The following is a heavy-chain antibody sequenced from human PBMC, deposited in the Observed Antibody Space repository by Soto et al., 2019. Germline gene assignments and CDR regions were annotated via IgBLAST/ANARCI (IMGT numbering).Heavy chain of an antibody. CDR2: ISWNSGSI. CDR1: GFTFDDYA. CDR3: AKALSGSYYGSYYYYGMDV. V-gene: IGHV3-9*01. J-gene: IGHJ6*02. D-gene: IGHD1-26*01. Sequence: PGGSLRLSCAASGFTFDDYAMHWVRQAPGKGLEWVSGISWNSGSIGYADSVKGRFTISRDNAKNSLYLQMNSLRAEDTALYYCAKALSGSYYGSYYYYGMDVWGQGTTVTVS.